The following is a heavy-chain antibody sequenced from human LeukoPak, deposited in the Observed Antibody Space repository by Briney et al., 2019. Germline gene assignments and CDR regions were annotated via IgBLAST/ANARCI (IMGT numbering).Heavy chain of an antibody. CDR2: IRYDGSNK. CDR1: GFTSSGSG. CDR3: ARDYDFWSGYYSPTRGYFGY. V-gene: IGHV3-30*02. Sequence: GGSLRLSCAASGFTSSGSGMHWVRQAPGKGLEWVTFIRYDGSNKYYTDSVKGRFTISRDNSKNTLYLQMDSLRAEDTAVYYCARDYDFWSGYYSPTRGYFGYWGQGTLVAVSS. J-gene: IGHJ4*02. D-gene: IGHD3-3*01.